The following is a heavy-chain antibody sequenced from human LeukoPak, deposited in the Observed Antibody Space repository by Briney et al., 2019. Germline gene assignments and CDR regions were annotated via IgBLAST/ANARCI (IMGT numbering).Heavy chain of an antibody. V-gene: IGHV3-33*01. CDR3: ARDQRGCWYFDL. Sequence: PGRSLRPSCAASGFTFNNYGFHWVRQAPGKGLEWVTVIWDDGSNKYYADSVKGRFTISRDNSKSTLYLQMNSLRAEDTAVYYCARDQRGCWYFDLWGRGTLVTVSS. CDR1: GFTFNNYG. D-gene: IGHD6-19*01. CDR2: IWDDGSNK. J-gene: IGHJ2*01.